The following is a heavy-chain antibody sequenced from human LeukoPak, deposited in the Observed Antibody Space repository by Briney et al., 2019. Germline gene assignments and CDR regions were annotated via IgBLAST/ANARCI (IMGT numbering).Heavy chain of an antibody. Sequence: PGGSLRLSCAASGFTFSSYWMHWVRHAPGKGLVWVSLINSDGSSTRYADSVKGRFTISRDNAKNTLYLQMNSLRAEDTAVYYCARGALYYYYYMDVWGKGTTVTVSS. CDR1: GFTFSSYW. D-gene: IGHD4/OR15-4a*01. J-gene: IGHJ6*03. V-gene: IGHV3-74*01. CDR2: INSDGSST. CDR3: ARGALYYYYYMDV.